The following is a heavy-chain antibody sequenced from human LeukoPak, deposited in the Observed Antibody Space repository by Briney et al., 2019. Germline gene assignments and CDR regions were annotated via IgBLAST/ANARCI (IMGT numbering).Heavy chain of an antibody. CDR3: ARHRVVTYYYYYYMDV. J-gene: IGHJ6*03. D-gene: IGHD3-22*01. Sequence: PSETLSLTCTVSGGSISSYYWSWIRQPPGKGLEWIGYIYTSGSTNYNPSLKSRVTISVDTSKNRFSLKLSSVTAADTAVYYCARHRVVTYYYYYYMDVWGKGTTVTVSS. CDR2: IYTSGST. V-gene: IGHV4-4*09. CDR1: GGSISSYY.